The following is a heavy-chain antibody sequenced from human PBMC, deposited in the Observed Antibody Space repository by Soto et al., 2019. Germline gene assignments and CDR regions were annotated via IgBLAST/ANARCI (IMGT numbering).Heavy chain of an antibody. CDR1: GFTLRNYW. Sequence: EVQLVESGGGLVQPGGSLRLSCAASGFTLRNYWMHWVRQAPRKGLVWVSRINSDGSSTNYADSVKGRFTISRDNAKNTLYPQRNSLRAEDTAVYYCARAPFDYWGQGTLVTVSS. CDR2: INSDGSST. V-gene: IGHV3-74*01. J-gene: IGHJ4*02. CDR3: ARAPFDY.